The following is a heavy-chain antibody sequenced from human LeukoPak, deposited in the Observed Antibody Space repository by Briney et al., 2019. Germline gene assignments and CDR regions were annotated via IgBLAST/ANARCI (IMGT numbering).Heavy chain of an antibody. CDR2: IYYSGST. Sequence: SETLSLTCTVSGGSISSSSYYWGWIRQPPGKGLEWIGIIYYSGSTYYNPSLKSRVTISVDTSKNQFSLKLSSVTAADTAVYYCARDKSGYGDFDYWGQGTLVTVSS. D-gene: IGHD6-25*01. V-gene: IGHV4-39*07. J-gene: IGHJ4*02. CDR1: GGSISSSSYY. CDR3: ARDKSGYGDFDY.